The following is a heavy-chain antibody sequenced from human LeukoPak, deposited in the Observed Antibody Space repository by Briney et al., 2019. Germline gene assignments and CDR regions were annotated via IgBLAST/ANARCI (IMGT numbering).Heavy chain of an antibody. D-gene: IGHD3-22*01. CDR1: GGSFSGYY. CDR2: INHRGST. CDR3: ATRGGNYYDSSGYFDY. V-gene: IGHV4-34*01. Sequence: KPSETLSLTCAVYGGSFSGYYWSWIRQPPGKGLEWIGEINHRGSTNYNPSLKSRVTISVDTSKNQFSLELNSVTAADTAVYYCATRGGNYYDSSGYFDYWARGTLVTVSS. J-gene: IGHJ4*02.